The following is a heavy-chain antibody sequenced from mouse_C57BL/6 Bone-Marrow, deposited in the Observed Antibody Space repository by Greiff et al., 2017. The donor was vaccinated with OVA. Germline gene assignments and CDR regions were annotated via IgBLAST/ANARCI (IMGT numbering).Heavy chain of an antibody. Sequence: QVQLKQSGPELVKPGASVKISCKASGYSFTSYYIHWVKQRPGQGLEWIGWIYPGSGNTKYNEKFKGKATLTADTSSSTAYMQLSSLTSEDSAVYYCARKSYRYFDVWGTGTTVTVSS. CDR2: IYPGSGNT. V-gene: IGHV1-66*01. D-gene: IGHD1-1*01. CDR1: GYSFTSYY. CDR3: ARKSYRYFDV. J-gene: IGHJ1*03.